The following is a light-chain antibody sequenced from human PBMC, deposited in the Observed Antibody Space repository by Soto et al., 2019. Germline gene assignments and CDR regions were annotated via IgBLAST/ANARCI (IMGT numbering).Light chain of an antibody. CDR2: GAS. CDR1: QSVSSSY. CDR3: QQYGSSTWT. V-gene: IGKV3-20*01. J-gene: IGKJ1*01. Sequence: DIVLTHSPGTLSLSPGERATLSCRASQSVSSSYLAWYQQKPGQAPRLLIYGASSSATGIPDRFSGSGSGTDFTLTISRLEPEDFAVYYCQQYGSSTWTFGQGTKV.